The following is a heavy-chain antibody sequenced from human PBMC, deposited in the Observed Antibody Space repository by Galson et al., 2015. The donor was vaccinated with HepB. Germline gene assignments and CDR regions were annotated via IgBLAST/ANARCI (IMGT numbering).Heavy chain of an antibody. CDR2: FDPEDGET. Sequence: SVKVSCKVSGYTLTELSMHWVRQAPGKGLEWMGGFDPEDGETIYAQKFQGRVTMTEDTSTDTAYMELSSLRSEDTAVYYCATDLYGNYGTFDYWGQGTLVTVSS. CDR1: GYTLTELS. D-gene: IGHD4-11*01. CDR3: ATDLYGNYGTFDY. J-gene: IGHJ4*02. V-gene: IGHV1-24*01.